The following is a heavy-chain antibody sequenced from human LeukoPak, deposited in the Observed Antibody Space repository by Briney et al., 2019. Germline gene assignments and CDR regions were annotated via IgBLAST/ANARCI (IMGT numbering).Heavy chain of an antibody. Sequence: GGSLPQSFAGTGFIHIRYAMAWVRQAGGRGLEWVSSPRGSGGATWYAGSVKGRFTISRDNSNNIMYLQMNSLRAEDTAIYPCAKARTSYSRSGGYYLGGFDLWGDGTMVTVSS. CDR2: PRGSGGAT. CDR1: GFIHIRYA. D-gene: IGHD3-10*01. J-gene: IGHJ3*01. CDR3: AKARTSYSRSGGYYLGGFDL. V-gene: IGHV3-23*01.